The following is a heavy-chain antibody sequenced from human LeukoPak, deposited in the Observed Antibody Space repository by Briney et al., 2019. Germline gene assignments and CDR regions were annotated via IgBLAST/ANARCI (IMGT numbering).Heavy chain of an antibody. D-gene: IGHD2-15*01. CDR2: LYFSGST. CDR1: GASISTFY. Sequence: ESGPGLVKPSETPSLTCTVSGASISTFYWSWIRQPPGKGLEWIGYLYFSGSTNYNPSLKSRVTISSDTSKNQLSLRLSSVTAADTAVYYCARADGGWSFDYLGQGTLVTVSS. J-gene: IGHJ4*02. V-gene: IGHV4-59*01. CDR3: ARADGGWSFDY.